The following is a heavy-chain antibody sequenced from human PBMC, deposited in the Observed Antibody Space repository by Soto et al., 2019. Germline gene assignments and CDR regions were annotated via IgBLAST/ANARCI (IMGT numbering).Heavy chain of an antibody. CDR1: GFSFSDSW. CDR3: ATAGNYRFDN. J-gene: IGHJ4*02. D-gene: IGHD1-1*01. V-gene: IGHV3-7*01. Sequence: PGGSLRLSCVASGFSFSDSWMDWVRQAPGKGPEWVANINPGGSEKNYVDSVKGRFTISRDNAKNTLYLQMNILRVEDTAVYFCATAGNYRFDNWGLGTLVTVSS. CDR2: INPGGSEK.